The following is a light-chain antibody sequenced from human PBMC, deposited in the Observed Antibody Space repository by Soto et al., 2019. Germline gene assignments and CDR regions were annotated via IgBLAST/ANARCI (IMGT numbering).Light chain of an antibody. J-gene: IGLJ2*01. Sequence: QAVVTQPSSVSGTPGQRVTISCTGSSSNIGARFEVNWYQQRPGTAPKLLVYGNNNRPSGVPDRFSGSKSGTSASLAITGLQAEDEADYYCQSYDSTLSGSVFGGGTKVTVL. CDR3: QSYDSTLSGSV. CDR2: GNN. V-gene: IGLV1-40*01. CDR1: SSNIGARFE.